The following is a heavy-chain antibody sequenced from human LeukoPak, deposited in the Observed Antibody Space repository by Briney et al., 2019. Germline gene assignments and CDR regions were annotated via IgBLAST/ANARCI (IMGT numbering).Heavy chain of an antibody. J-gene: IGHJ4*02. Sequence: GGSVRLSCVAWGFTFSTYAMSWVRQPPGKAVEGVGVITGGADSTSYADHVQGRFPHYTDHPNNTFYQQMNRLRADHTAVYVCGRGFYCYDSSASRKGGGPYYFDSWGQGTLVSVSS. CDR1: GFTFSTYA. CDR3: GRGFYCYDSSASRKGGGPYYFDS. V-gene: IGHV3-23*01. D-gene: IGHD3-22*01. CDR2: ITGGADST.